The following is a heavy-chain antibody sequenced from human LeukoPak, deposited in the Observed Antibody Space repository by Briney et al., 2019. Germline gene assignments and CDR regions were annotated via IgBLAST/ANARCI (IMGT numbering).Heavy chain of an antibody. CDR1: GFTFSSYA. J-gene: IGHJ4*02. D-gene: IGHD4-17*01. CDR2: ISGSGGST. CDR3: AKAPATVTTSPPIDY. V-gene: IGHV3-23*01. Sequence: GGSLRLSCAASGFTFSSYAMSWVRQAPGKGLEWVSAISGSGGSTYYADSVKGRFTISRDNSKNTLYLQMNSLRAEDTAVYYRAKAPATVTTSPPIDYWGQGTLVTVSS.